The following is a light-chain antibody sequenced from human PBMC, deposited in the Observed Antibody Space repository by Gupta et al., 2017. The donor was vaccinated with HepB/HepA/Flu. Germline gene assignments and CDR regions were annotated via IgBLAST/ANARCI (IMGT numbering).Light chain of an antibody. Sequence: QSALTQPASVSRSPGQSLTISCTGTSSDVGGYNYVSWYQQHPGKAPKLMIYDVSNRPSGVSNRFSGSKSGNTASLTISGLQAEDEADYYCSSYTSSSLGVFGGGTKLTVL. J-gene: IGLJ3*02. CDR1: SSDVGGYNY. V-gene: IGLV2-14*03. CDR2: DVS. CDR3: SSYTSSSLGV.